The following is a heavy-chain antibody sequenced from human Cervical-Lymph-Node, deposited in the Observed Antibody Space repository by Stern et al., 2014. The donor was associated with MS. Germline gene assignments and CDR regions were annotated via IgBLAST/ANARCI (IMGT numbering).Heavy chain of an antibody. V-gene: IGHV1-46*01. J-gene: IGHJ6*02. CDR2: INPSGGST. CDR3: AREVAGHRLGMMDV. D-gene: IGHD6-19*01. Sequence: QMQLVQSGAEVKKPGASVKVSCKASGYTFTTYYMHWVRQTPGQGLEWVGIINPSGGSTSYAQKFQGRVTMTRDTSTSTVYMELSSLRSEDTAVYYCAREVAGHRLGMMDVWAQGTTVTVSS. CDR1: GYTFTTYY.